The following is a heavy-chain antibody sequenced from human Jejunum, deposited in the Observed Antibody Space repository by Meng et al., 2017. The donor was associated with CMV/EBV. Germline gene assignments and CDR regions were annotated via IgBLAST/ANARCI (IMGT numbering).Heavy chain of an antibody. D-gene: IGHD6-13*01. CDR2: IYSDGTT. V-gene: IGHV3-53*01. CDR3: AYSSSWAHFDY. Sequence: CVSSAFTVSSNYMSWVRQAPGKGLELVSIIYSDGTTYFADSVKGRFTISRDKSKNTLDLQMNSLRAEDMAVYYCAYSSSWAHFDYWGQGTLVTVSS. CDR1: AFTVSSNY. J-gene: IGHJ4*02.